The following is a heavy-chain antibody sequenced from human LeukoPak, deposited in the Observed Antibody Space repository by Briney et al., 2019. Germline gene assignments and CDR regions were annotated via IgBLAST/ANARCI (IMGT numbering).Heavy chain of an antibody. V-gene: IGHV4-59*01. D-gene: IGHD5-18*01. Sequence: SETLSLTCTVPGGSISSYYWSWIRQPPGKGLEWIGYIYYSGSTNYNPSLKSRVTISVDTSKNQFSLKLSSVTAADTAVYYCARIVDTAMVSKGYYFDYWGQGTLVTVSS. J-gene: IGHJ4*02. CDR3: ARIVDTAMVSKGYYFDY. CDR1: GGSISSYY. CDR2: IYYSGST.